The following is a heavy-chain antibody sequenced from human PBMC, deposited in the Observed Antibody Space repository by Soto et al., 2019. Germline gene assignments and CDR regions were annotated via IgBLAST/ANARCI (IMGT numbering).Heavy chain of an antibody. V-gene: IGHV4-34*01. CDR3: ARLPIISPAGTSVVQYYYGMDV. CDR1: GGSFSGYY. J-gene: IGHJ6*02. CDR2: INHSGST. Sequence: PSETLSLTCAVYGGSFSGYYWSWIRQPPGKGLEWIGEINHSGSTNYNPSLKSRVTISVDTSKNQFSLKLSSVTAADTAVYYCARLPIISPAGTSVVQYYYGMDVWGQGTTVTVSS. D-gene: IGHD6-13*01.